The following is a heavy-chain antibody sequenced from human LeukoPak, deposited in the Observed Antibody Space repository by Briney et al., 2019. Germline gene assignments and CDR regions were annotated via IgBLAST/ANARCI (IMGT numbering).Heavy chain of an antibody. CDR1: GFTFSSYA. J-gene: IGHJ4*02. V-gene: IGHV3-30-3*01. D-gene: IGHD4-11*01. CDR3: ARAPYSNYGPDY. Sequence: GGSLRLSYAASGFTFSSYAMHWVRQAPGKGLEWVAVISYDGSNKYYADSVKGRFTISRDNSKNTLYLQMNSLRAEDTAVYYCARAPYSNYGPDYWGQGTLVTVSS. CDR2: ISYDGSNK.